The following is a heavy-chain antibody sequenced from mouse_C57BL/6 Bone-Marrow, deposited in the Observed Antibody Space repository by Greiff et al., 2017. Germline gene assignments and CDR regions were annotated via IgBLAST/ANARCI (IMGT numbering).Heavy chain of an antibody. CDR1: GYTFTSYW. J-gene: IGHJ1*03. V-gene: IGHV1-69*01. CDR3: ARFYYGSSWYVDV. Sequence: VQLQQPGAELVMPGASVKLSCKASGYTFTSYWMHWVKQRPGQGLEWIGEIDPSDSYTNYNQKFKGKSTLTVDKSSSTAYMQLSSLTSEDSAVYYCARFYYGSSWYVDVWGTGTTVTVSS. CDR2: IDPSDSYT. D-gene: IGHD1-1*01.